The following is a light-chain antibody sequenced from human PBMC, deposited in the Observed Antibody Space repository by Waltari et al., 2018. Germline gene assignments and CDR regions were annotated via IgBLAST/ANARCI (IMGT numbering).Light chain of an antibody. J-gene: IGKJ2*01. CDR3: QHYNSFSHIYT. Sequence: IQMTQSPSTLSASVGYRVTITCRASHTITNWLALYPQKPGKAPKVLIYEASTLESGVPSRFSGSGSGTEFTLTINSLQPDDFATYYCQHYNSFSHIYTFGQGTKLEI. CDR2: EAS. CDR1: HTITNW. V-gene: IGKV1-5*01.